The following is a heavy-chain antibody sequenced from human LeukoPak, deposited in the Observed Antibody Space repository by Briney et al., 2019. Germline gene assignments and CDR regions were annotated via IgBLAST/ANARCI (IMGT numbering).Heavy chain of an antibody. D-gene: IGHD3-22*01. CDR2: ISSSGSTI. V-gene: IGHV3-48*03. CDR1: GFTFSSYE. Sequence: GGSLRLSCAASGFTFSSYEMNWVRQAPGKGLEWVSYISSSGSTIYYADSVKGRFTISRDNAKNSLHLQMNSLRAEDTAVYYCARGSYYYDSSGYPGFSTFDYWGQGTLVTVSS. CDR3: ARGSYYYDSSGYPGFSTFDY. J-gene: IGHJ4*02.